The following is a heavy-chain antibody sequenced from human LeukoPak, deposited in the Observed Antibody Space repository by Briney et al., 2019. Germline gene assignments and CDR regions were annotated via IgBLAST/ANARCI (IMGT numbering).Heavy chain of an antibody. CDR3: ARGGRGSAAVVAPRSFDI. J-gene: IGHJ3*02. CDR2: IYSGGST. D-gene: IGHD3-22*01. V-gene: IGHV3-53*01. Sequence: GGSLRLSCAASGFTVSSYYMSWVRQAPGKGLEWLSIIYSGGSTYYADSVKGRFTISRDDSKNTLYLQMNNLRAEDSALYYCARGGRGSAAVVAPRSFDIWGQGTMVTVSS. CDR1: GFTVSSYY.